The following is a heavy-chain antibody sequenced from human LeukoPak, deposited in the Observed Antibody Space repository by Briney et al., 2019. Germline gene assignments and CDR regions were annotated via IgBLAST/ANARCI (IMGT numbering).Heavy chain of an antibody. J-gene: IGHJ6*02. CDR3: AKDRSNSSSWSYYYGMDV. Sequence: PGGSLRLSCAASGLTFRTYGMHWVRQAPGKGLEWVAVISYDGSHKYYEDSVKGRFTISRDNSKNTLYLQMNSLRADDTVVYFCAKDRSNSSSWSYYYGMDVWGQGTTVTVSS. D-gene: IGHD6-13*01. CDR1: GLTFRTYG. V-gene: IGHV3-30*18. CDR2: ISYDGSHK.